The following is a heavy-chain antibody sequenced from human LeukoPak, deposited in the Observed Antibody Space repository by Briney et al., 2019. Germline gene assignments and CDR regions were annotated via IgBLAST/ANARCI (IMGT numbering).Heavy chain of an antibody. D-gene: IGHD3-10*01. Sequence: GSLRLSCAASGFTFSSYGMHWVRQAPGKGLEWVAVIWYDGSNKYYADSVKGRFTISRDNSKNTLYLQMNSLRAEDTAVYYCARVWFGELSPFDYYGMDVWGQGTTVTVSS. CDR2: IWYDGSNK. CDR3: ARVWFGELSPFDYYGMDV. J-gene: IGHJ6*02. CDR1: GFTFSSYG. V-gene: IGHV3-33*01.